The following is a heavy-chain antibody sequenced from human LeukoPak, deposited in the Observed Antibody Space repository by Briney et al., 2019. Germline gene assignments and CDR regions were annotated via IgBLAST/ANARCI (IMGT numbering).Heavy chain of an antibody. V-gene: IGHV1-69*04. CDR2: IIPIVGIT. J-gene: IGHJ4*02. CDR3: ARGGWNDGYYFDY. D-gene: IGHD1-1*01. CDR1: GDTFSNYA. Sequence: GASVKVSCKASGDTFSNYAFNWVRQAPGQGLEWMGRIIPIVGITNYTQKFQGRVTITADKSTSTAYMELSSLRSEDTAVYYCARGGWNDGYYFDYWGQGTLVTVSS.